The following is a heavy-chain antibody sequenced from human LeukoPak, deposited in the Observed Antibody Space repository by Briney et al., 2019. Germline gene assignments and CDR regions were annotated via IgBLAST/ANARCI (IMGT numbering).Heavy chain of an antibody. D-gene: IGHD1-1*01. Sequence: SETLSLTCTVSGGSISSGGYYWSWIRQPAGKGLEWIGRIYTSGSTNYNPSLKSRVTISVDTSKNQFSLKLSSVTAADTAVYYCAGLQLAGAFDIWGQGTMVTVSS. CDR3: AGLQLAGAFDI. CDR2: IYTSGST. V-gene: IGHV4-61*02. J-gene: IGHJ3*02. CDR1: GGSISSGGYY.